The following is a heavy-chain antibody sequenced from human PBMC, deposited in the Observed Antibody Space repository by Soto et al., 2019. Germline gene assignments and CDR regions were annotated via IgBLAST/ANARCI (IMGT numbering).Heavy chain of an antibody. CDR3: ARSSGYATPLDQ. J-gene: IGHJ4*02. V-gene: IGHV4-59*01. CDR1: GGSINNFY. CDR2: IYFRGTT. D-gene: IGHD3-22*01. Sequence: QVQLQESGPGLVKPSETLSLTCAVSGGSINNFYWSWIRQPPGKALAWIGYIYFRGTTYYHPSLESRVTISLDASMNQLPLTLSSMTAADTAVYYCARSSGYATPLDQWGQGALVTVSS.